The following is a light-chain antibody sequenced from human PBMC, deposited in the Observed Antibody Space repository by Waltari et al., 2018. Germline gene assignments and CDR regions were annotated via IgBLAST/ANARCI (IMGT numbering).Light chain of an antibody. CDR2: SAS. J-gene: IGKJ2*01. CDR1: QSVGSNC. Sequence: EIVLTQSPGTLSLSPGERATLSCRASQSVGSNCLAWYQQKPGQAPRLLIFSASSRIPGIPDRFRASGYGTDFTLTISRLEPEDFAVYYCQQCAGSPYTFGQGPKLESK. V-gene: IGKV3-20*01. CDR3: QQCAGSPYT.